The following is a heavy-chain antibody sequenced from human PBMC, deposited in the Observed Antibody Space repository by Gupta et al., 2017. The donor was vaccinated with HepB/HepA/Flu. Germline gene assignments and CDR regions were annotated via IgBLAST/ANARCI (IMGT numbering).Heavy chain of an antibody. CDR1: GDSFIRSVDS. D-gene: IGHD1-26*01. J-gene: IGHJ4*02. V-gene: IGHV4-39*01. Sequence: QLQLHESGPGLVKPSETLSLNCSVSGDSFIRSVDSWGWIRQPPGKGLEWIGNVFLGGRAFYNPSLRGRVTISLDTSNNRFSLRLNSVTAADTAVYYCARHQGRELPDFWGPGTRVTVSS. CDR3: ARHQGRELPDF. CDR2: VFLGGRA.